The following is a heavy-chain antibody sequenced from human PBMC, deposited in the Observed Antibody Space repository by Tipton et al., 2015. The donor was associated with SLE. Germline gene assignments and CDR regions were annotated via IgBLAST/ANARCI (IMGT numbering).Heavy chain of an antibody. CDR2: IYTNGIT. D-gene: IGHD5-24*01. CDR1: GASISSGNYY. CDR3: ARAGDLRDGFNFALDY. J-gene: IGHJ4*02. V-gene: IGHV4-61*02. Sequence: TLSLTCTVSGASISSGNYYWSWIRQSAGKGLEWIGRIYTNGITKYNPSLESRVTISLDTSKNQFSLKLTSVTAADTAVYYCARAGDLRDGFNFALDYWGQGTLVTVSS.